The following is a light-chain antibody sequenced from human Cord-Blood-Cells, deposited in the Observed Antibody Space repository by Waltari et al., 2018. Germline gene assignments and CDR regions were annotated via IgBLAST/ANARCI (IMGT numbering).Light chain of an antibody. CDR2: GKN. V-gene: IGLV3-19*01. J-gene: IGLJ3*02. CDR3: QAWDNSTVWV. Sequence: SSELTQDPAVSVALGQTVRITCQGDSLRSYYASWYQQKPGQAPVLVIYGKNNRPSGIPDRFSGSSSGNTASLTITGAQAEDEADYYCQAWDNSTVWVFGGGTKLTVL. CDR1: SLRSYY.